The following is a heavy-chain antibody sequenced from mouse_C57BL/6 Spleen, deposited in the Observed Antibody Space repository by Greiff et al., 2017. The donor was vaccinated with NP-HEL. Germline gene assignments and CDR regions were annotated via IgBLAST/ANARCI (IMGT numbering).Heavy chain of an antibody. CDR1: GYTFTDYF. CDR3: ARDGYDGGAY. J-gene: IGHJ3*01. D-gene: IGHD2-2*01. Sequence: EVQLQQSGPELVKPGASVKMSCTASGYTFTDYFMNWVKQSPGKSLEWIGVINTYNGGTSYNQKFKGKATLTVDKSSSTAYRELNSLTSEDSAVYYCARDGYDGGAYWGQGTLVTVSA. CDR2: INTYNGGT. V-gene: IGHV1-19*01.